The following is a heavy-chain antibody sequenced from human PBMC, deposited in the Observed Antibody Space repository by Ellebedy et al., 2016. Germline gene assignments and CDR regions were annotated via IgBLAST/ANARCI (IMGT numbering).Heavy chain of an antibody. CDR2: ISASGGTT. J-gene: IGHJ6*02. CDR3: VKGGTVVMRSFVSGLDV. D-gene: IGHD2-21*01. CDR1: GFNFDTHA. V-gene: IGHV3-23*01. Sequence: GESLKISCVASGFNFDTHAMNWVRQAPGKGLEWVAGISASGGTTYYKDSVKGRFTISRDNSQTTLYLQMDSLRPEDTALYYCVKGGTVVMRSFVSGLDVWGQGTTVTVSS.